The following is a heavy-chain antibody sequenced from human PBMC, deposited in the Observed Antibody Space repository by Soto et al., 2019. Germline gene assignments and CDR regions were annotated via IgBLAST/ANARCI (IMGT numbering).Heavy chain of an antibody. D-gene: IGHD6-19*01. V-gene: IGHV1-18*04. CDR3: ASWRRDSSGWTDAFAI. J-gene: IGHJ3*02. CDR2: ISAYNGNT. CDR1: GYTFTSYG. Sequence: ASVKVSCKASGYTFTSYGISWVRQAPGQGLEWMGWISAYNGNTNYAQKLQGRVTMTTDTSTSTAYMELRSLRSDDTAVYYCASWRRDSSGWTDAFAIWSQGTMVTVSS.